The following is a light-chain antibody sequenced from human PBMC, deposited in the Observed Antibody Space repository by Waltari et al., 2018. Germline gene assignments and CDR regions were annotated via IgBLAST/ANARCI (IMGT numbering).Light chain of an antibody. J-gene: IGLJ3*02. Sequence: SALPQPPSVSGSHGQSVTISCTATTSDFANNNRVSWYQQSPGPAPKLMIYDVTNRPSGVPHRFSGSKSGNTASLTISGLQAEDEADYYCSSPTTSITWVFGGGTKLTVL. V-gene: IGLV2-18*02. CDR1: TSDFANNNR. CDR2: DVT. CDR3: SSPTTSITWV.